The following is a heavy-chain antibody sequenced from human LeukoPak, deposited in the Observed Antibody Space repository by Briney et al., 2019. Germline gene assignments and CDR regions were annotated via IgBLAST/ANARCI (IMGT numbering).Heavy chain of an antibody. J-gene: IGHJ5*02. CDR2: IYPGDSDT. CDR3: ARHALSYDSSLDWFDP. Sequence: GESLKISCKGSGYSFTSYWIGWVRQMPGKGLEWMGIIYPGDSDTRYSPSFQGQVTTSTDKSISTAYLQWSSLKASDTAMYYCARHALSYDSSLDWFDPWGQGTLVTVSS. D-gene: IGHD3-22*01. CDR1: GYSFTSYW. V-gene: IGHV5-51*01.